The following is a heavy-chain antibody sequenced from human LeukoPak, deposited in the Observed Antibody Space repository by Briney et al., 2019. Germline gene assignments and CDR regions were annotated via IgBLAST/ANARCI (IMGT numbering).Heavy chain of an antibody. CDR2: IYSGGST. CDR3: ARDLGYNYGYVGAFDI. CDR1: GFSVSSNY. V-gene: IGHV3-66*01. J-gene: IGHJ3*02. Sequence: GGSLRLSCAASGFSVSSNYMSCVRQAPGKGLEWVSVIYSGGSTYYADSVKGRFTISRDNSKNTLYLQMNTLRAEDTAVYYCARDLGYNYGYVGAFDIWGQGTLVTVSS. D-gene: IGHD5-18*01.